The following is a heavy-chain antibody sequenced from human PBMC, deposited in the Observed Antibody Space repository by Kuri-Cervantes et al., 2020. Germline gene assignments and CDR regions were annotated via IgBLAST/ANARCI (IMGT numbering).Heavy chain of an antibody. V-gene: IGHV3-21*01. CDR2: IISSSSYI. D-gene: IGHD1-26*01. CDR3: AKGFELLYYSRGMDV. CDR1: GFTFSSYA. J-gene: IGHJ6*02. Sequence: GGSLRLSCAASGFTFSSYARSWVRQAPGKGLEWFPSIISSSSYIYYAASVKGRFTISRDNSKNPLYLQMNSLTAEDTAVYYCAKGFELLYYSRGMDVWGQGTTVTVSS.